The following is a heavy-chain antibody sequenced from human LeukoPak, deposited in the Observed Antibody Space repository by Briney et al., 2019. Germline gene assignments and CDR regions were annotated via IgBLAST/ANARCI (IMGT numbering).Heavy chain of an antibody. Sequence: GGSLRLSCTVSGFTVSSNSMSWVRQAPGKGLEWVSFIYSAGSIYYADSVKGRFTISRDNSKNTLYLQMNSLRAEDTAVYYCAKGWYYDILTGYYSDFDYWGQGTLVTVSS. CDR2: IYSAGSI. J-gene: IGHJ4*02. D-gene: IGHD3-9*01. CDR1: GFTVSSNS. CDR3: AKGWYYDILTGYYSDFDY. V-gene: IGHV3-53*05.